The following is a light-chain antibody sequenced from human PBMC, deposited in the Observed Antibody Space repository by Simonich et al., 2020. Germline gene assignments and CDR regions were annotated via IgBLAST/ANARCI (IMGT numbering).Light chain of an antibody. V-gene: IGKV4-1*01. J-gene: IGKJ3*01. CDR1: QSVLYSSKNKNY. CDR3: QQYYSTPPIT. Sequence: DIVMTQSPDSLAVSRGERDTINCKSSQSVLYSSKNKNYLAWYQQKPGQPPKLLIYWASTRESGVPDRFSGSGSGTDFTLTISSLQAEDVAVYYCQQYYSTPPITFGPGTKVDIK. CDR2: WAS.